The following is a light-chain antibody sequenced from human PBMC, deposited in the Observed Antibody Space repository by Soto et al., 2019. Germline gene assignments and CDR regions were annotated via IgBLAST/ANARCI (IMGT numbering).Light chain of an antibody. J-gene: IGKJ5*01. CDR1: QPVSSNF. CDR3: QQYANSPIT. Sequence: ELVLTQSPCTLSXXPXXIXAXSCRASQPVSSNFLAWYQQKPGQAPRLLIYGVSSRASGIPDRFFGSGSGTDFTLTINRPEPEDFAVYYCQQYANSPITFGQGTRLEIK. V-gene: IGKV3-20*01. CDR2: GVS.